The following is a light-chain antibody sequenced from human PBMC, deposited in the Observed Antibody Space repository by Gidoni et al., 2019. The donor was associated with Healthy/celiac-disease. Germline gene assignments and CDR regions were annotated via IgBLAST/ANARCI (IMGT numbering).Light chain of an antibody. Sequence: DIVMTQSPDSLAASLGERATINCKSSQSVLYSSNNKNYLAWYQQKPGQPPKLLIYWASTRESGVPDRFSGSGSGTDFTLTISSLQAEDVAVYYCQQYYSTPYTFXXXTKLEIK. V-gene: IGKV4-1*01. CDR3: QQYYSTPYT. CDR2: WAS. J-gene: IGKJ2*01. CDR1: QSVLYSSNNKNY.